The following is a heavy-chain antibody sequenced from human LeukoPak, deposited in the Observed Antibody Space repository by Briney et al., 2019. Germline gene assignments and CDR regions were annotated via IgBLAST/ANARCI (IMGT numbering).Heavy chain of an antibody. J-gene: IGHJ4*02. CDR2: ISHSGST. CDR1: GGSLSGFY. CDR3: VTYYYGSSAPKRNY. Sequence: SETLSLTCTVSGGSLSGFYWSWIRQPPGKGLEWIGEISHSGSTTYNPSLRSRVTISGDTSKKQFSLKLSSVTAADTAVYYCVTYYYGSSAPKRNYWGQGILVTVSS. V-gene: IGHV4-34*01. D-gene: IGHD3-22*01.